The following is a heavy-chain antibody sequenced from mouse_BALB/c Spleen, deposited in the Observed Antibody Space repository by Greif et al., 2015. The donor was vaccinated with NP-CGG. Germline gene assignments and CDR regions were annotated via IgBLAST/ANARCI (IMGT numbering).Heavy chain of an antibody. V-gene: IGHV1-7*01. CDR2: INPSTGYT. J-gene: IGHJ4*01. Sequence: VQLQQSGAELAKPGASVKMSCKASGYTFTSYWMHWVKQRPGQGLEWIGYINPSTGYTEYNQKFKDKAPLTADKSSSTAYMQLSSLTSEDSAVYYCARYDYDAMDYWGQGTSVTVSS. CDR1: GYTFTSYW. CDR3: ARYDYDAMDY.